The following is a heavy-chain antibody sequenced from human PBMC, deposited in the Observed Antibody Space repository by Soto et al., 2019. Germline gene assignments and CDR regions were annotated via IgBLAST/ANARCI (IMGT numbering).Heavy chain of an antibody. CDR1: GSTFSSYE. CDR3: ARGDYYDSSGDAFDI. J-gene: IGHJ3*02. Sequence: GGSLRLSCAASGSTFSSYEMNWVRQAPGKGLEWVSYISSSGSTIYYADSVKGRFTISRDNAKNSLYLQMNSLRAEDTAVYYCARGDYYDSSGDAFDIWGQGTMVTVSS. D-gene: IGHD3-22*01. V-gene: IGHV3-48*03. CDR2: ISSSGSTI.